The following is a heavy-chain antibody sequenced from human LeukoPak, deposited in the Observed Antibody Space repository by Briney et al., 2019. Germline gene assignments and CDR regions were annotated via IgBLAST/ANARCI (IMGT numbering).Heavy chain of an antibody. D-gene: IGHD3-10*01. Sequence: GESLKISCKGSGYSFTSYWIGWVRQMPGKGLEWMGIIYPGDSDTRYSPSFQGQVTISADKSISTAYLQWSSLQASDTAMYYCARLWTTYYYGSGRARGYYFDYWGQGTLVTVSS. CDR2: IYPGDSDT. CDR3: ARLWTTYYYGSGRARGYYFDY. J-gene: IGHJ4*02. CDR1: GYSFTSYW. V-gene: IGHV5-51*01.